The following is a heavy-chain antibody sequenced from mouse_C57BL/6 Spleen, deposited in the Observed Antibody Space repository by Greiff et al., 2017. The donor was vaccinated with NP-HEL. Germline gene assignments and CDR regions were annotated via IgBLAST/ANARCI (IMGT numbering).Heavy chain of an antibody. Sequence: QVHVKQSGAELVKPGASVKISCKASGYAFSSYWMNWVKQRPGKGLEWIGQIYPGDGDTNYNGKFKGKATLTADKSSSTAYMQLSSLTSEDSAVYFCARGGGTTVVATGYFDYWGQGTTLTVSS. CDR1: GYAFSSYW. D-gene: IGHD1-1*01. J-gene: IGHJ2*01. CDR3: ARGGGTTVVATGYFDY. V-gene: IGHV1-80*01. CDR2: IYPGDGDT.